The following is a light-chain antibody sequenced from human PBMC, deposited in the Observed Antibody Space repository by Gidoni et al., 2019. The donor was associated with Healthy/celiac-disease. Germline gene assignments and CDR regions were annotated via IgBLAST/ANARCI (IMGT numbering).Light chain of an antibody. CDR3: MQRIEFPST. CDR1: QSLLDSDDGNTY. Sequence: DSVMTQTTLSLPGTPGEPASISCRSSQSLLDSDDGNTYLDWYLQKPGQAPQLLIYTVSYRASGVPDRFSGSGSGTDFTLKISRVEAEDVGVYYCMQRIEFPSTFGQGTKLEIK. V-gene: IGKV2-40*01. J-gene: IGKJ2*01. CDR2: TVS.